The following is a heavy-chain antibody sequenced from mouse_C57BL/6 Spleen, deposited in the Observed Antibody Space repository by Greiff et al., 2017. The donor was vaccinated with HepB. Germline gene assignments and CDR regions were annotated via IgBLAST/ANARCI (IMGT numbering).Heavy chain of an antibody. J-gene: IGHJ4*01. CDR2: IWRGGST. CDR3: AKKGSAGPHYAMDY. D-gene: IGHD1-2*01. CDR1: GFSLTSYG. Sequence: VQLQQSGPGLVQPSQSLSITCTVSGFSLTSYGVHWVRQSPGKGLEWLGVIWRGGSTDYNAAFMSRLSITKDNSKSQVFFKMNSVQADDTAIYYCAKKGSAGPHYAMDYWGQGTSVTVSS. V-gene: IGHV2-5*01.